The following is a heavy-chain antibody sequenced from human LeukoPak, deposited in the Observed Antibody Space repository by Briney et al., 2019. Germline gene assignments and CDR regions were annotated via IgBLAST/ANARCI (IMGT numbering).Heavy chain of an antibody. D-gene: IGHD1-26*01. J-gene: IGHJ4*02. CDR1: GYTFTSYD. V-gene: IGHV1-8*03. CDR3: ARGRGGIVGATNRIDY. Sequence: ASVKVSCKASGYTFTSYDINWVRQATGQGLEWMGWMNPNSGNTGYAQKFQGRITITRNTSISTAYMELSSLRSEDTAVYYCARGRGGIVGATNRIDYWGQGTLVTVSS. CDR2: MNPNSGNT.